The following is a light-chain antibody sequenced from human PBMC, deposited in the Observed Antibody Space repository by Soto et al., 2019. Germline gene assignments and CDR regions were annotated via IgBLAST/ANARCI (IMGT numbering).Light chain of an antibody. J-gene: IGKJ5*01. CDR1: QSVSSNY. V-gene: IGKV3-20*01. Sequence: EIVLTQSPDTLSLSPGERATLSCRASQSVSSNYLAWYQQKPGQAPRLLIYGASSRATGIPDRFSGSGSGTDFTLTISRLEPEDFAVYYCQQYGSLITFGQGTRLEIK. CDR2: GAS. CDR3: QQYGSLIT.